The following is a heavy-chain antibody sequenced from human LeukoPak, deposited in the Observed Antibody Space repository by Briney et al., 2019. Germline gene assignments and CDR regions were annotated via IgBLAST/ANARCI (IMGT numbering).Heavy chain of an antibody. J-gene: IGHJ5*02. CDR2: ISYDGSNK. CDR3: AKGAYSSSWYECWFDP. D-gene: IGHD6-13*01. Sequence: PGGSLRLSCAASGFTFSSYGMHWVRQAPGKGLEWVAVISYDGSNKYYADSVKGRFTISRDNSKNTLYLQMNSLRAEDTAVYYCAKGAYSSSWYECWFDPWGQGTLVTVSS. CDR1: GFTFSSYG. V-gene: IGHV3-30*18.